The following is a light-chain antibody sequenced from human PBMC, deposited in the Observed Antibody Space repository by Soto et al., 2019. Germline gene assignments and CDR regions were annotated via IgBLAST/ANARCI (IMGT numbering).Light chain of an antibody. J-gene: IGKJ4*01. CDR1: QTVDSNY. CDR3: QQYDSSPLT. CDR2: DAS. V-gene: IGKV3-20*01. Sequence: EIVLTQSPDTLSLSPGERATLSCRASQTVDSNYLAWYQQKPGQPPRVLIYDASIRATGIPDRFSGSGSGTDFTLTISRLEPEDSAVYYCQQYDSSPLTFGGGTKVQIK.